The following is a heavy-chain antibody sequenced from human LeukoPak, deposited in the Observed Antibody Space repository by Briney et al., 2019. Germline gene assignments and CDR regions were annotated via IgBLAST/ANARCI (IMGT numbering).Heavy chain of an antibody. CDR1: GGTFSSYT. V-gene: IGHV1-69*04. D-gene: IGHD3-9*01. Sequence: SVKVSCKASGGTFSSYTISWVRQAPGQGLEWMGRIIPILGIANYAQKFQGRVTITADKSTSTAYMELSSLRSEDTAVYYCERDGSYYDILTGYSSWGQGTLVTVSS. CDR2: IIPILGIA. CDR3: ERDGSYYDILTGYSS. J-gene: IGHJ4*02.